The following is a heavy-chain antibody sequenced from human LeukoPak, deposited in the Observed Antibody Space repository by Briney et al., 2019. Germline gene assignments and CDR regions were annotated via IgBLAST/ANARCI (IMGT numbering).Heavy chain of an antibody. Sequence: GGSLRLSCAASGFAFSSYAMHWVRQAPGRGLEWVAIISYDGITEDYSDSVKGRFSISRDNFKNTLFLQMNGLRDEDTAVYYCARDSGYGDYVGWGQGTLVTVSS. V-gene: IGHV3-30*04. CDR3: ARDSGYGDYVG. D-gene: IGHD4-17*01. CDR1: GFAFSSYA. CDR2: ISYDGITE. J-gene: IGHJ4*02.